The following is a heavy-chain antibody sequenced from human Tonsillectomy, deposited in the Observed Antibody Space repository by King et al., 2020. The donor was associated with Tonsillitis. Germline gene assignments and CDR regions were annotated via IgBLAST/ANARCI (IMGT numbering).Heavy chain of an antibody. CDR1: GFTFSTYW. V-gene: IGHV3-7*01. CDR3: ASYYDSSGSSGFDY. Sequence: VQLVESGGGLVQPGGSLRLSCAASGFTFSTYWMTWVRQAPGKGLEWVANIKQEGSEKYYVDSVKGRFTISRDNAKNSLYLQMNSLRAEDTAVYYCASYYDSSGSSGFDYWGQGTLVTVSS. D-gene: IGHD3-22*01. J-gene: IGHJ4*02. CDR2: IKQEGSEK.